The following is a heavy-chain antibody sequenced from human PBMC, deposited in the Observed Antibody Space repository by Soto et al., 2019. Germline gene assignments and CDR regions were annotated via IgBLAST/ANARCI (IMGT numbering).Heavy chain of an antibody. CDR3: ARDFYKPWGRYCSGGSCYSGCFDP. D-gene: IGHD2-15*01. CDR2: ISAYNGNT. V-gene: IGHV1-18*04. Sequence: ASVKVSCKASGYTFTSYGISWVRQAPGQGLEWMGWISAYNGNTNYAQKLQGRVTMTTDTSTSTAYMELRSMRSDDTAVYYCARDFYKPWGRYCSGGSCYSGCFDPCGQRTLVTVSS. J-gene: IGHJ5*02. CDR1: GYTFTSYG.